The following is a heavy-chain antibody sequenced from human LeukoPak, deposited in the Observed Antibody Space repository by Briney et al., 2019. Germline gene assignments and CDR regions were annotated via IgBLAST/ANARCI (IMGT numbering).Heavy chain of an antibody. V-gene: IGHV3-23*01. Sequence: SGGSLRLSCAASGFTFSSYSINWVRQAPGKGLEWVSAISGSGGSTYYADSVKGRFTISRDNSKNTLYLQMNSLRAEDTAVYYCANDYMAARWDDAFDIWGQGTMVTVSS. CDR3: ANDYMAARWDDAFDI. CDR2: ISGSGGST. CDR1: GFTFSSYS. J-gene: IGHJ3*02. D-gene: IGHD6-6*01.